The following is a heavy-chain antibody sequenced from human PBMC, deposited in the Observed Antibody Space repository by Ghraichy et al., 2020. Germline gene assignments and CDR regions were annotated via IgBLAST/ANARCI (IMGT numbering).Heavy chain of an antibody. CDR3: AGDHGDDREALDI. CDR2: INSDGSST. Sequence: GGSLRLSCAASGVTVSSYWMHWVRQAPGKGLVWVSRINSDGSSTSYADSVKGRFTISRDNAKNTLYLQMNSLRAEDTAVYYCAGDHGDDREALDIWGQGTMVTVSS. CDR1: GVTVSSYW. V-gene: IGHV3-74*01. J-gene: IGHJ3*02. D-gene: IGHD3-16*01.